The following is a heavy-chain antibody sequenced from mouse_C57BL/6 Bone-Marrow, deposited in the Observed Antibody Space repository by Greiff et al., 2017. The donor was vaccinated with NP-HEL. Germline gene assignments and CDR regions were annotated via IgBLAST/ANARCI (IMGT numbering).Heavy chain of an antibody. D-gene: IGHD1-1*01. CDR3: AREDMYYYGSSFYWYFDV. Sequence: EVKLMESGPGLVKPSQSLSLTCSVTGYSITSGYYWNWIRQFPGNKLEWMGYISYDGSNNYNPSLKNRISITRDTSKNQFFLKLNSVTTEDTATYYCAREDMYYYGSSFYWYFDVWGTGTTVTVSS. CDR1: GYSITSGYY. J-gene: IGHJ1*03. CDR2: ISYDGSN. V-gene: IGHV3-6*01.